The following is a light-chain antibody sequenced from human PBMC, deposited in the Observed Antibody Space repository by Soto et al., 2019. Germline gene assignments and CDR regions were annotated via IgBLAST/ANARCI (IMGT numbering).Light chain of an antibody. CDR3: LQHNVYPHT. Sequence: DIQMTQSPSSLSASVGDRVTITCRASRGIGNNLGWYQQNPGVAPKRLIYATSTLESGVPSRFSGSGSGTEFTLTISSLQSEDFATYYCLQHNVYPHTFGQGTKLEIK. CDR2: ATS. J-gene: IGKJ2*01. CDR1: RGIGNN. V-gene: IGKV1-17*01.